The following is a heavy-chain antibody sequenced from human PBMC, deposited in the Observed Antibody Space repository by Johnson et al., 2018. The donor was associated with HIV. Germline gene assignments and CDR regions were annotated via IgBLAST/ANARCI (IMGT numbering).Heavy chain of an antibody. CDR3: ARRASGWHAFDI. V-gene: IGHV3-30*03. J-gene: IGHJ3*02. D-gene: IGHD6-19*01. CDR2: ISSDGNTK. Sequence: VQLVESGGGVVQPGRSLRLSCAASGFTFSSYGMHWVRQAPGKGLEWVAVISSDGNTKYYADSVKGRFTISRDNSKSTLYRQMNSLRVEDTAVYFCARRASGWHAFDIWGQGTMVIVSS. CDR1: GFTFSSYG.